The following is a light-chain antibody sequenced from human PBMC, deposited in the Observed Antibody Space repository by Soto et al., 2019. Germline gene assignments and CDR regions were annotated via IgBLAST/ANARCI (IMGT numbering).Light chain of an antibody. Sequence: QSVLTQPPSVSGAPGQRVTISCTGSSSNIGAGYDVHWYQQVPGKAPKLLIYDNTNRPSGVSDRFSGSKSGNTASLTISGLQAEDEADYYCCSYAGSSTFLYVFGTGTKVTVL. V-gene: IGLV1-40*01. CDR1: SSNIGAGYD. J-gene: IGLJ1*01. CDR2: DNT. CDR3: CSYAGSSTFLYV.